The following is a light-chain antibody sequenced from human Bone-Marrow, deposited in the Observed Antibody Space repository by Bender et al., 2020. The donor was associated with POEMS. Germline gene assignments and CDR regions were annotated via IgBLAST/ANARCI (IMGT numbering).Light chain of an antibody. J-gene: IGLJ2*01. CDR1: NIGGNS. Sequence: SYVLTQAPSVSVAPGQTASISCGGNNIGGNSVHWYQQKPGQAPVLVVYDDSDRPSGIPERFSGSNSGNTAILTISGVGAGDEADYYCQVWDNSRDHVIFGGGTTLTVL. CDR3: QVWDNSRDHVI. CDR2: DDS. V-gene: IGLV3-21*02.